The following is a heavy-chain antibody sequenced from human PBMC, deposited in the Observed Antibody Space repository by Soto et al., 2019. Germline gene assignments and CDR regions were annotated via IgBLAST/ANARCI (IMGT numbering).Heavy chain of an antibody. Sequence: GGSLRLSCAASGFTFSSYAMHWVRQAPGKGLEWVAVISYDGSNKYYADSVKGRFTISRDNSKNTLYLQMNSLRAEDTAVYYCAKENGYSSTWFEFDYWGQGTLVTVS. CDR3: AKENGYSSTWFEFDY. D-gene: IGHD6-13*01. CDR1: GFTFSSYA. CDR2: ISYDGSNK. J-gene: IGHJ4*02. V-gene: IGHV3-30-3*01.